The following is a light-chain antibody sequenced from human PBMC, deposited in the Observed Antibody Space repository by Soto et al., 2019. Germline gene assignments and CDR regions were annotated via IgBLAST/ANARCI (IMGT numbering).Light chain of an antibody. V-gene: IGLV1-47*02. CDR2: LDD. Sequence: QSVLTQPPSASSTPGQTVTISCSGSTSNIGTYYVYWYQHLPGTAPKLLIYLDDQRASGGSDRFSGSKTGTSASLAINGLRSDDEADYYCAAWDDNLNAYVFGSGTKLTVL. J-gene: IGLJ1*01. CDR1: TSNIGTYY. CDR3: AAWDDNLNAYV.